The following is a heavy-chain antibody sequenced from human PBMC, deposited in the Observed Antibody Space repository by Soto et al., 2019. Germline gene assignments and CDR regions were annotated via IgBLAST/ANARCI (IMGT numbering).Heavy chain of an antibody. V-gene: IGHV5-51*01. D-gene: IGHD2-21*01. CDR2: IYPGDSDT. J-gene: IGHJ4*02. Sequence: RGESLKISCQGSGNNFSNYWIAWVRQMPGKGLEWMGFIYPGDSDTRDNQSLHGLVTIAAAKTVNTANLQWSSPTAADTANYYCARHVDSNYIDFWGQGTLVTVSS. CDR1: GNNFSNYW. CDR3: ARHVDSNYIDF.